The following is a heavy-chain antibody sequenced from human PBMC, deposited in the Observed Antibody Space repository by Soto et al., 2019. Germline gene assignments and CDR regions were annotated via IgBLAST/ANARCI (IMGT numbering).Heavy chain of an antibody. Sequence: EVQLVESGGGLVQPGGSLRLSCAASGFTFSSYSMNWVRKAPGKGLEWVSYISSSSSTIYYADSVKGRFTISRDNAKNSLYLQMNSLRDEDTAVYYCAREICSGGSCYLAYWGQGTLVTVSS. J-gene: IGHJ4*02. CDR3: AREICSGGSCYLAY. CDR2: ISSSSSTI. CDR1: GFTFSSYS. D-gene: IGHD2-15*01. V-gene: IGHV3-48*02.